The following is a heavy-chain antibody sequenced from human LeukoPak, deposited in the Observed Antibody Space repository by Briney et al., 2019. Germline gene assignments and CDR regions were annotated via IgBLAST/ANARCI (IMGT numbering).Heavy chain of an antibody. CDR1: GFTFSSYE. CDR2: ISSSGSTK. Sequence: GGSLRLSCAASGFTFSSYEMNWVRQAPGKGLEWVSYISSSGSTKYYADSVKGRFTISRDNAKNSLYLQMNSLRAEDTAVYYCARLDCSSPSCYTFDYWGQGTLVTVSS. V-gene: IGHV3-48*03. D-gene: IGHD2-2*02. CDR3: ARLDCSSPSCYTFDY. J-gene: IGHJ4*02.